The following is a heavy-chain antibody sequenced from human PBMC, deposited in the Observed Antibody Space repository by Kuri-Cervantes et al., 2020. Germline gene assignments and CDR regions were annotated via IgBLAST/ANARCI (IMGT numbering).Heavy chain of an antibody. Sequence: GGSLRLSCAASGFTFSSYSMNWVRQAPGKGLEWVSSISSSSSYIYYADSVKGRFTISRDNAKNSLYLQMNSLRAEDTAVYYCAKEESNWNSPYYYYYYMDVWGKGTTVTVSS. V-gene: IGHV3-21*03. J-gene: IGHJ6*03. CDR1: GFTFSSYS. CDR2: ISSSSSYI. D-gene: IGHD1-1*01. CDR3: AKEESNWNSPYYYYYYMDV.